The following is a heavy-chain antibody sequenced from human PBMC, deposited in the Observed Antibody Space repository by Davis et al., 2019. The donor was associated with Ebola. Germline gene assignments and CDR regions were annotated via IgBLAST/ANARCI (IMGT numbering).Heavy chain of an antibody. CDR1: GGSFSGYY. CDR2: INHSGST. J-gene: IGHJ4*02. Sequence: MPSETLSLTCAVYGGSFSGYYWSWIRQPPGKGLVWIGEINHSGSTNYNPSLKSRVTISVDTSKNQFSLRLNSVTAADTALYYCASDYGSGFFDYWGQGTLVTVSS. CDR3: ASDYGSGFFDY. D-gene: IGHD4/OR15-4a*01. V-gene: IGHV4-34*01.